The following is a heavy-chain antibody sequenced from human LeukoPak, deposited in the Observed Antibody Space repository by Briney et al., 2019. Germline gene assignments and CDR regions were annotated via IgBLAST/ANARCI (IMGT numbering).Heavy chain of an antibody. Sequence: SETLSLTCTVSGGSISSNYWSWIRQLPEKGLEWIGYIYYTGSTNYNPSLKSRVTMSVDTSKNQFSLKLSSVTAADTAVYYCVRESYGEAVNKCFDPWGQGTLVTVSS. CDR2: IYYTGST. J-gene: IGHJ5*02. V-gene: IGHV4-59*01. CDR1: GGSISSNY. CDR3: VRESYGEAVNKCFDP. D-gene: IGHD3-16*01.